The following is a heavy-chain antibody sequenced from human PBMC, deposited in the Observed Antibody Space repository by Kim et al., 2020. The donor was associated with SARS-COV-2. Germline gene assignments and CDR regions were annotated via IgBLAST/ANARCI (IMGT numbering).Heavy chain of an antibody. D-gene: IGHD2-21*02. CDR2: IYYSGST. V-gene: IGHV4-39*01. CDR1: GGSISSSSYY. J-gene: IGHJ4*02. CDR3: ARPGGNSGYFDY. Sequence: SETLSLTCTVSGGSISSSSYYWGWIRQPPGKGLEWIGSIYYSGSTYYNPSLKSRVTISVDTSKNQFSLKLSSVTAADTAVYYCARPGGNSGYFDYWGQGTLVTVSS.